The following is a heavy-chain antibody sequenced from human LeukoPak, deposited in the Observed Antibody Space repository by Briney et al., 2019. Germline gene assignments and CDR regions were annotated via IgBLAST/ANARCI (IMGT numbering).Heavy chain of an antibody. J-gene: IGHJ4*02. CDR1: GSTFDDYA. V-gene: IGHV3-9*01. CDR3: AKDIAGATRGGVWQTFDY. CDR2: ISWNSGSI. D-gene: IGHD1-26*01. Sequence: GGSLRLSCAASGSTFDDYAMHWVRQAPGKGLEWVSGISWNSGSIGYADSVKGRFTISRDNAKNSLYLQMNSLRAEDTALYYCAKDIAGATRGGVWQTFDYWGQGTLVTVSS.